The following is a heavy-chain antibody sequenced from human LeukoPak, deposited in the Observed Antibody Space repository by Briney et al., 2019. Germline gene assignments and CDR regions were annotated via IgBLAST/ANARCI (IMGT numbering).Heavy chain of an antibody. D-gene: IGHD1-26*01. CDR1: GGTFSSYA. V-gene: IGHV1-2*06. J-gene: IGHJ5*02. CDR3: ARDRNLYSGSYGS. Sequence: ASVKVSCKASGGTFSSYAISWVRQAPGQGLEWMGRIDPDSGGTDYALKFQGRVTMTRDMYISTAYMELSGLTSADTAVYYCARDRNLYSGSYGSWGQGTLVTVSS. CDR2: IDPDSGGT.